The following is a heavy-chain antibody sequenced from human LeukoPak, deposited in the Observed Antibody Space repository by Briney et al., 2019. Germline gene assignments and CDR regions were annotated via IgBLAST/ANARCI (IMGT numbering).Heavy chain of an antibody. CDR3: ARGAGYNYPYYFDY. V-gene: IGHV3-53*01. J-gene: IGHJ4*02. D-gene: IGHD5-24*01. CDR2: IYGGGNI. Sequence: PEGSLRLSCEASGFTVSSNYMNWVRQAPGKGLEWVSVIYGGGNIYYADSVKGRFTISRDNSKNTLYLQMNSLRAEDTAVYYCARGAGYNYPYYFDYWGQGTLVTVSS. CDR1: GFTVSSNY.